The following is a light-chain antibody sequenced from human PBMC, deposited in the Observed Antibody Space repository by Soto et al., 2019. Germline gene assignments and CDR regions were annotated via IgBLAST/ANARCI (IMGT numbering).Light chain of an antibody. V-gene: IGKV1-12*02. CDR1: QSISNW. CDR2: GAS. Sequence: DIQMTQSPSTLPASVGDRVTITCRASQSISNWLAWYQQKPGKAPKLLISGASSLQSGVPSRFSGSGSGTDFSLTISSLQPEDFATYFCQQANSFPSFGQGTRLEIK. CDR3: QQANSFPS. J-gene: IGKJ5*01.